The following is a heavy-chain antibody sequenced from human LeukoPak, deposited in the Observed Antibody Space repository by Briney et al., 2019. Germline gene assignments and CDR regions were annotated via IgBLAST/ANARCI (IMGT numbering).Heavy chain of an antibody. D-gene: IGHD1-26*01. CDR1: GFTFSSFP. Sequence: GESLRLSCAASGFTFSSFPMSWVRQAPGKGLEWVSAITGGGHNIYYADSVKGRFTISRDNSKNTLYLQMNTLRAEDRAVYFCAKENPVGGTNYFDYWGQGTLVTVAS. CDR3: AKENPVGGTNYFDY. J-gene: IGHJ4*02. V-gene: IGHV3-23*01. CDR2: ITGGGHNI.